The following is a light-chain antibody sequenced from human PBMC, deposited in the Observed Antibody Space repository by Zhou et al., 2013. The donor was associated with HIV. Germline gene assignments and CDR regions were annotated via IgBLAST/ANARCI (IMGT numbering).Light chain of an antibody. CDR1: QSVYNY. J-gene: IGKJ3*01. Sequence: DIVLTQSPATLSLSPGEKATLSCRASQSVYNYLGWYQLKPGQAPRLLIYDSVNRATGIPARFRGGGSGTDFTLTISSLEPEDFAVYYCQQHSSSFTFGPGTIVEIK. CDR2: DSV. V-gene: IGKV3-11*01. CDR3: QQHSSSFT.